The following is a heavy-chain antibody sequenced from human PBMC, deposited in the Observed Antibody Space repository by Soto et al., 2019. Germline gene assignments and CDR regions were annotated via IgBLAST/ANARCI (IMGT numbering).Heavy chain of an antibody. CDR3: AREGLRGIAALVFEGWFDP. CDR2: IGTAGDT. Sequence: GGSLRLSCAASGFTFSSYDMHWVRQATGKGLEWVSAIGTAGDTYYPGSVKGRFTISRDNAKNSLYLQMNSLRAEDTAVYYCAREGLRGIAALVFEGWFDPWGQGTLVTVSS. D-gene: IGHD6-13*01. CDR1: GFTFSSYD. V-gene: IGHV3-13*01. J-gene: IGHJ5*02.